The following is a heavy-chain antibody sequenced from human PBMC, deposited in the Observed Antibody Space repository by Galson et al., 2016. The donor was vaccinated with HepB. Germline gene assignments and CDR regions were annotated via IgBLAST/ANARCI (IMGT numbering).Heavy chain of an antibody. CDR1: GDSISGSSYF. J-gene: IGHJ4*02. Sequence: SETLSLTCTVSGDSISGSSYFWGWIRQPPGKGLEWIGSIYYTGSTDYNPSLKSRVTISVDTSTKQFSLKLNSVTAADTAVYYCGRRRGGFPDYWGQGTLVTVSS. CDR3: GRRRGGFPDY. CDR2: IYYTGST. D-gene: IGHD2/OR15-2a*01. V-gene: IGHV4-39*01.